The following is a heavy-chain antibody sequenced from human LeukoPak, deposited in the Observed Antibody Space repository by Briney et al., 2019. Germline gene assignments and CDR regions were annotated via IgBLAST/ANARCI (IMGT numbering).Heavy chain of an antibody. Sequence: GGSLRLSCAASGFTVSSNYMSWVRQAPGKGLGWVAVISYDGSNKYYADSVKGRFTISRDNSKNTLYLQMNSLRAEDTAVYYCVSEGIAAAADIWGQGTMVTVSS. CDR3: VSEGIAAAADI. D-gene: IGHD6-13*01. V-gene: IGHV3-30*03. CDR1: GFTVSSNY. J-gene: IGHJ3*02. CDR2: ISYDGSNK.